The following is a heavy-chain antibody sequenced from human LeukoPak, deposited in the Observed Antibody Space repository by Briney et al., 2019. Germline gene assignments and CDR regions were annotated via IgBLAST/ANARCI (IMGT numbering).Heavy chain of an antibody. Sequence: PSETLSLTCTVSGGSISIGGYYWSWIRQHPGNGLEWIGYIYYSGSTYYNLSLRSRVTISVDTSKNQFSLELNSVTAADTAVYYCARRGAAGQFDYWGQGTLVTVSS. CDR2: IYYSGST. V-gene: IGHV4-31*03. J-gene: IGHJ4*02. CDR1: GGSISIGGYY. D-gene: IGHD6-13*01. CDR3: ARRGAAGQFDY.